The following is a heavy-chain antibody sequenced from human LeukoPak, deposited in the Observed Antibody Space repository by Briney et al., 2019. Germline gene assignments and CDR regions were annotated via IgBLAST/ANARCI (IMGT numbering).Heavy chain of an antibody. D-gene: IGHD1-26*01. CDR2: ISSNGGST. J-gene: IGHJ4*02. CDR3: ARDGPYSGSYQGYFDY. CDR1: GFSFGDYG. Sequence: PGGSLRLSCTASGFSFGDYGMSWVRQAPGKGLEYVSAISSNGGSTYYANSVKGRFTISRDNSKNTLYLQMGSLRAEDMAVYYCARDGPYSGSYQGYFDYWGQGTLVTVSS. V-gene: IGHV3-64*01.